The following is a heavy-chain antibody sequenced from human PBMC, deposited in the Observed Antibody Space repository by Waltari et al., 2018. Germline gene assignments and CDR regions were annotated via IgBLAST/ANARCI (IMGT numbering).Heavy chain of an antibody. V-gene: IGHV3-48*04. J-gene: IGHJ3*02. CDR2: IYSTGSTI. Sequence: EVQLVESGGGLVQPGGSLRLSCAASGFTFGDFSMNWVRQAPGKGLEWVSYIYSTGSTIYYADSVKGRFTISRDNAQNSLYLQMNSLRADDTAVYYCARGYRKAFDIWGQGTMVTVSS. CDR3: ARGYRKAFDI. D-gene: IGHD5-12*01. CDR1: GFTFGDFS.